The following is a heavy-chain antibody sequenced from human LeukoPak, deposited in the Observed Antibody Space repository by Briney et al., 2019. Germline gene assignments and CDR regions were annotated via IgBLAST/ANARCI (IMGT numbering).Heavy chain of an antibody. CDR1: GGSISSSNW. Sequence: SETLSLTCAVSGGSISSSNWWSWVRQPPGKGLEWIGEINHSGSTNYNPSLKSRVTISVDTSKNQFSLKLSSVTAADTAVYYCARPQHYYDSSAFDYWGQGTLVTVSS. CDR3: ARPQHYYDSSAFDY. D-gene: IGHD3-22*01. V-gene: IGHV4-4*02. J-gene: IGHJ4*02. CDR2: INHSGST.